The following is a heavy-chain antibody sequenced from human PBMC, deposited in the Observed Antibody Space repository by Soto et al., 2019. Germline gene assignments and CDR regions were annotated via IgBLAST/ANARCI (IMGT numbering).Heavy chain of an antibody. J-gene: IGHJ4*02. D-gene: IGHD3-10*01. Sequence: VGSLRLSCAASGFRFSDHYMTWIRQAPGKGLEWVSKISSDGTTKYYADSVKGRFTVSRDNARNSVSLEMNSLRAEDTALYYCACDRYYYSSDLWGQGTPVTVSS. CDR3: ACDRYYYSSDL. CDR1: GFRFSDHY. CDR2: ISSDGTTK. V-gene: IGHV3-11*01.